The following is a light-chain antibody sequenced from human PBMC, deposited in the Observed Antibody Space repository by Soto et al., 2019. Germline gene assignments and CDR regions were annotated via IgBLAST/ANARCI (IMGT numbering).Light chain of an antibody. Sequence: DIQMTQSPSSLSASVGDRVTITCQASQDISNYLNWYQQKPGKAPKLLIYDASNLETAIPSRFSGSGSGTDFTFTISSLQPEYIATYYCQQYDNLPPITVGQGTRLEIK. CDR3: QQYDNLPPIT. CDR2: DAS. J-gene: IGKJ5*01. CDR1: QDISNY. V-gene: IGKV1-33*01.